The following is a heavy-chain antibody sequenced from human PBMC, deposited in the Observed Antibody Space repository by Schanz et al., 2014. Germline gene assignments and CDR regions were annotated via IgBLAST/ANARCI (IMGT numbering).Heavy chain of an antibody. CDR2: IKSDGSST. CDR1: GFTFSSYW. J-gene: IGHJ4*02. V-gene: IGHV3-74*01. CDR3: ARKVVATIGGYYDN. Sequence: EVQLVESGGGLVQPGGSLRLSCAASGFTFSSYWMHWVRQVPGKGLVWVSRIKSDGSSTSYADSVKGRFTISRDNAKNTLYLQMNRLRAEDTAVYYCARKVVATIGGYYDNWGQGTLVIVSS. D-gene: IGHD5-12*01.